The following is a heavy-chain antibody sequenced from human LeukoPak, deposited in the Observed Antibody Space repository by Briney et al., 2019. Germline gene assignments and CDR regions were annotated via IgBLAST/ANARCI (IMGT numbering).Heavy chain of an antibody. D-gene: IGHD6-19*01. Sequence: PGGSLRLPCAASGFTFSSYSMNWVRQAPGKGLEWVSSISSSSSYIYYADSVKGRFTISRDNAKNSLYLQMNSLRAEDTAVYYCASNSYSSGWYDYWGQGTLVTVSS. CDR3: ASNSYSSGWYDY. J-gene: IGHJ4*02. V-gene: IGHV3-21*01. CDR2: ISSSSSYI. CDR1: GFTFSSYS.